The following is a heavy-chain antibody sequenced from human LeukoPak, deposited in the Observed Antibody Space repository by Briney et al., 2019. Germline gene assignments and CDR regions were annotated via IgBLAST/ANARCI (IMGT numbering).Heavy chain of an antibody. CDR1: GFTFSDHY. V-gene: IGHV3-72*01. J-gene: IGHJ3*02. D-gene: IGHD3-22*01. CDR2: TRNKANSYTT. Sequence: PGGTLRLSCAASGFTFSDHYMDWVRQAPAKGREEGGRTRNKANSYTTEYAAAVRVRVTISRDEPKNSLYLQMKSLTTEDPALYYCASRRDSSAYTRDAFDIWGQGTMVTVSS. CDR3: ASRRDSSAYTRDAFDI.